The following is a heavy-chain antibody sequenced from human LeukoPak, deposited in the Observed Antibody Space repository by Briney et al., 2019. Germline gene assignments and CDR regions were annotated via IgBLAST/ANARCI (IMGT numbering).Heavy chain of an antibody. V-gene: IGHV5-51*01. CDR1: GYSFTSYW. D-gene: IGHD3-22*01. J-gene: IGHJ5*02. CDR2: IYPGDSDT. CDR3: ARGGRYDYYDSSPSFWFDP. Sequence: SGESLKISCKGSGYSFTSYWIGWVRQMPGKGLEWMGIIYPGDSDTRYSPSFQGQVTISADKSISTAYLQWSSLKASDTAMYYCARGGRYDYYDSSPSFWFDPWGQGTLVTVSS.